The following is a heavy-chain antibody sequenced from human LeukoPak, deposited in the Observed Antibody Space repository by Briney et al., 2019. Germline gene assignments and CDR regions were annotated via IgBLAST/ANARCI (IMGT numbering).Heavy chain of an antibody. CDR1: GGSISSDY. D-gene: IGHD3-22*01. J-gene: IGHJ4*02. Sequence: PSETLSLTCTVSGGSISSDYWSWIRQPAGKGLEWIGRIYTSGSTNYNPSLKSRVTMSVDTSKNQFSLKLSSVTAADTAVYYCAREEGGPYYYDNSGYYLDWGQGTLVTVSS. CDR2: IYTSGST. V-gene: IGHV4-4*07. CDR3: AREEGGPYYYDNSGYYLD.